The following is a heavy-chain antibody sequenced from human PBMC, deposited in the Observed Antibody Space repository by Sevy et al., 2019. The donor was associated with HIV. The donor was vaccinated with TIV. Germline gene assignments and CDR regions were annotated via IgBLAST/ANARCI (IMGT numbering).Heavy chain of an antibody. V-gene: IGHV3-15*01. CDR2: IRSNTDGGTT. J-gene: IGHJ4*02. CDR3: TTDREYGDYKGGFDY. CDR1: GFTFTNAW. D-gene: IGHD4-17*01. Sequence: GGSLRLSCTTSGFTFTNAWMGWVRQAPGKGLEWVGRIRSNTDGGTTDYAAPLKGRFTISRDDSKNTLYLQMNILKSADTVVYYCTTDREYGDYKGGFDYWGQGTLVTVSS.